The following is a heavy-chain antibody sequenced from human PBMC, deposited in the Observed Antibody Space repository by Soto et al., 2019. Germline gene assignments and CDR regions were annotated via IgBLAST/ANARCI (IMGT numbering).Heavy chain of an antibody. D-gene: IGHD3-3*01. CDR3: ARDVKDDFWSGYPLNYYGMDV. J-gene: IGHJ6*02. CDR1: GYTFTSYA. CDR2: INAGNGNT. V-gene: IGHV1-3*01. Sequence: ASVKVSCKASGYTFTSYAMHWVRQAPGQRLEWMGWINAGNGNTKYSQKFQGRVTITRDTSASTAYMELSSLRSEDTAVYYCARDVKDDFWSGYPLNYYGMDVWGQGTTVTVSS.